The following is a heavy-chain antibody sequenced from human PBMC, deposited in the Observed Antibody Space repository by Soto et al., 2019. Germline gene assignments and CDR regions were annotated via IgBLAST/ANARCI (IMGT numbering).Heavy chain of an antibody. V-gene: IGHV3-30-3*01. CDR1: GFSFSIHA. CDR3: ASGAAFYYDSSRY. J-gene: IGHJ4*02. Sequence: QVELVESGGGVVESGGSLRLSCAAPGFSFSIHALYWLRQAPGEGLEWVAVMSPNGDDQYYAYSVKGRFTISRDTSKSTLSLQMTSLRPEDTAVYYCASGAAFYYDSSRYWGQGTLVTVSS. CDR2: MSPNGDDQ. D-gene: IGHD3-22*01.